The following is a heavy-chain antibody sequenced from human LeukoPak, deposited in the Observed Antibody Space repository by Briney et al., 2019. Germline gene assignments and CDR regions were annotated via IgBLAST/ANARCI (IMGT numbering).Heavy chain of an antibody. Sequence: SETLSLTCAVYGGSFSGYYWSWIRQPPGKGLEWIGYIYYSGSTNYNPSLKSRVTISVDKSKNQFSLKLSSVTAADTAVYYCARIAAAGTGYYYMDVWGKGTAVTVSS. CDR1: GGSFSGYY. J-gene: IGHJ6*03. CDR3: ARIAAAGTGYYYMDV. CDR2: IYYSGST. D-gene: IGHD6-13*01. V-gene: IGHV4-59*12.